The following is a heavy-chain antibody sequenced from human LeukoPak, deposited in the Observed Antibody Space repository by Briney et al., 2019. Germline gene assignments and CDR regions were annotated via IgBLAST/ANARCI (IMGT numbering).Heavy chain of an antibody. Sequence: GRSLRLSCAASGFTFSSYGMHWVRQAPGKGLEWVAVVWYDGSNKYYADPVKGRFTISKDNSKNTLYLQMNSLRAEDTAVYYCAKGDTAMVFWGQGTLVTVSS. CDR2: VWYDGSNK. D-gene: IGHD5-18*01. CDR3: AKGDTAMVF. J-gene: IGHJ4*02. V-gene: IGHV3-33*06. CDR1: GFTFSSYG.